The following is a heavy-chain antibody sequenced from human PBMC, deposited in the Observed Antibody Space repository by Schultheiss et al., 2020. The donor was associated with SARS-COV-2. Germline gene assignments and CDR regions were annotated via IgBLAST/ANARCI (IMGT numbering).Heavy chain of an antibody. V-gene: IGHV3-48*03. CDR1: GFAFSSYA. J-gene: IGHJ6*02. D-gene: IGHD3-3*01. CDR2: ISSSGSTI. Sequence: GGSLRLSCAASGFAFSSYAMSWIRQAPGKGLEWVSYISSSGSTIYYADSVKGRFTISRDNAKNSLYLQMNSLRAEDTAVYYCARYRFLEWDYYYYGMDVWGQGTTVTVSS. CDR3: ARYRFLEWDYYYYGMDV.